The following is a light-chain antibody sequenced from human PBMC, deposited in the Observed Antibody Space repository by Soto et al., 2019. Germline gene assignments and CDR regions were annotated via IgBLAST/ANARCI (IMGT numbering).Light chain of an antibody. CDR3: TTYVGHDIRV. CDR2: EVS. J-gene: IGLJ3*02. V-gene: IGLV2-8*01. Sequence: QSALTQPPSASGSPGQSVTISCTGTSSDVGAYKYVSWYQQYPGKAPKLMIYEVSKRPSGVPDRFSGSKSGNTASLTVSGLQAEDEADSYCTTYVGHDIRVFGGGTKVTVL. CDR1: SSDVGAYKY.